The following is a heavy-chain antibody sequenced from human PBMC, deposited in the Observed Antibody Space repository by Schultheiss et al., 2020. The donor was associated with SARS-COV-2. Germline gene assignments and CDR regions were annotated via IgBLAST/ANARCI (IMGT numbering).Heavy chain of an antibody. V-gene: IGHV2-26*01. D-gene: IGHD2-21*01. Sequence: SGPTLVKPTETLTLTCTVSGFSLSNARMGVSWIRQPPGKALEWLAHIFSNDEKSYSTSLKSRLTISKDTSKSQVVLTMTNMDPVDTATYYCARIQAYCGGDCYFEDDYWGQGTLVTVSS. CDR3: ARIQAYCGGDCYFEDDY. CDR2: IFSNDEK. CDR1: GFSLSNARMG. J-gene: IGHJ4*02.